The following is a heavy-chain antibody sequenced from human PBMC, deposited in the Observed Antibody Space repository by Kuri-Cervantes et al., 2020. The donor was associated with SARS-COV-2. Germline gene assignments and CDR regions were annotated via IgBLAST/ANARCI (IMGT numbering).Heavy chain of an antibody. CDR2: IYDDDTT. V-gene: IGHV3-53*01. CDR3: VREDPDWAVKFDY. D-gene: IGHD2-21*01. Sequence: GGSLRLSCAGSGFIFSSYYMNWVRLAPGKRLEWVSIIYDDDTTDYADSVKGRFTISRDNSKNTLYLQMNSLRVDDTAVYYCVREDPDWAVKFDYWGQGTLVTVSS. J-gene: IGHJ4*02. CDR1: GFIFSSYY.